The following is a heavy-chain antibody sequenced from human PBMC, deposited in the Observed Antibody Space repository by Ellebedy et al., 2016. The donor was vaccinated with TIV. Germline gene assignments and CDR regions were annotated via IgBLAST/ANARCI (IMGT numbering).Heavy chain of an antibody. Sequence: GESLKISCAASGFTFSNYAMSWVRQAPGQGLEWVSAITGNGINTYHTDSVKGRFTISRDNSKNTLYLQMNSLRAEDTAVYSCAKAPIETCRGVICYPFDNWGLGTLVTVSS. CDR3: AKAPIETCRGVICYPFDN. V-gene: IGHV3-23*01. CDR2: ITGNGINT. J-gene: IGHJ4*02. CDR1: GFTFSNYA. D-gene: IGHD2-15*01.